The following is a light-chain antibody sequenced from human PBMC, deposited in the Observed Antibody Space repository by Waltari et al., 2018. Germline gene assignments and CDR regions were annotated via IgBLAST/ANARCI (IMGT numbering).Light chain of an antibody. Sequence: DIVVTQSPDSLPVYLGERATITCKSSQSVVSSANYNTYLAWYQQKPGQPPKLLFYWASTREPGVPDRFSGSESGTDFTLTISSLQAEDVAIYYCQQYYSIPYTFGQGTKLEIK. CDR2: WAS. V-gene: IGKV4-1*01. J-gene: IGKJ2*01. CDR3: QQYYSIPYT. CDR1: QSVVSSANYNTY.